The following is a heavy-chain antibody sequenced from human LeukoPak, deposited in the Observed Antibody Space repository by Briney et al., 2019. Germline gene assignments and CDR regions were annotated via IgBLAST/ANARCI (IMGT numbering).Heavy chain of an antibody. V-gene: IGHV3-7*01. CDR3: ARDIEAAGLFLDY. CDR2: MKYDGSEK. J-gene: IGHJ4*02. D-gene: IGHD6-13*01. Sequence: GGSLRLSCAASDFTYSSYWMSWVRQAPGKGLEWVANMKYDGSEKYYVDSVKGRFTISRDNAKNSLCLQMNSLRAEDTAVYYCARDIEAAGLFLDYWGQGTLVTVSS. CDR1: DFTYSSYW.